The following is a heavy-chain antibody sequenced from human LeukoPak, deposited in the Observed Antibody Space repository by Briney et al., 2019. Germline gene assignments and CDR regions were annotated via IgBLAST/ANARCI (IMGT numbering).Heavy chain of an antibody. CDR1: GASISSNNW. CDR2: IYHSGST. CDR3: ASAEPRGIIWYLY. J-gene: IGHJ4*02. Sequence: PSETLSLTCAVSGASISSNNWWWSWVRQPPGKGLEWIGEIYHSGSTNYNPSLKSRVTMSVDKSKNQFSLNLSSVTAADTAVYYCASAEPRGIIWYLYWGQGTLVTVSS. D-gene: IGHD6-13*01. V-gene: IGHV4-4*02.